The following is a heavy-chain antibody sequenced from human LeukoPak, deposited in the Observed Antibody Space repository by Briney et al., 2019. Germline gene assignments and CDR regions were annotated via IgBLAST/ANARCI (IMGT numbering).Heavy chain of an antibody. J-gene: IGHJ3*02. CDR3: ARDCSGGSCYSSYAFDI. Sequence: ASVKVSCKASGYTFTSYYMHWVRQAPGQGLEWMGIINPSGGSTSYAQKFQGRVTMTRDTSTGTVYMELSSLRSEDTAVYYCARDCSGGSCYSSYAFDIWGQGTMVTVSS. CDR1: GYTFTSYY. V-gene: IGHV1-46*01. D-gene: IGHD2-15*01. CDR2: INPSGGST.